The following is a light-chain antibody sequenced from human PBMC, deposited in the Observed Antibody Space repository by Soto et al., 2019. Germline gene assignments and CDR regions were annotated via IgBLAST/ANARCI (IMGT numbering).Light chain of an antibody. CDR1: QNVGSN. CDR3: QQYKHWPRT. CDR2: GAS. Sequence: EVVMTQPPATLSVSPGERATLSCRASQNVGSNLVWYQQKPGQPPRLLIYGASSRATGIPDRFSGGGSGTEFTLTISSLQSEDFAVYYCQQYKHWPRTFGQGTKVDIK. V-gene: IGKV3-15*01. J-gene: IGKJ1*01.